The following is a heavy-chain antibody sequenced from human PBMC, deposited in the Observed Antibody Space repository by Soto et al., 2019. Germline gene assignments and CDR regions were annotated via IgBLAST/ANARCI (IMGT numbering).Heavy chain of an antibody. CDR3: ARIHSGFDP. D-gene: IGHD6-19*01. Sequence: QVQLQESGPGLVKPSETLSLTCSVSGGSISNYYWSWIRQPPGKGLEWIGYIYYSGSTNYNPSLKSRVTILVDSSKKQFSLRLSSVTAADTAVYYCARIHSGFDPWGQGTLVIVSS. J-gene: IGHJ5*02. CDR1: GGSISNYY. V-gene: IGHV4-59*01. CDR2: IYYSGST.